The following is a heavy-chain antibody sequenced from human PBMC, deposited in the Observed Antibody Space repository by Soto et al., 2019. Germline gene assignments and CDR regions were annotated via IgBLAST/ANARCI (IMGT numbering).Heavy chain of an antibody. D-gene: IGHD2-2*01. Sequence: PSVKVSCKVSGYTLTELSMHWVRQAPGKGLEWMGGFDPEDGETIYAQKFQGRVTMTEDTSTDTAYMELSSLRSEDTAVYYCALYCSSTSCPTWYAFDIWGQRTMVTV. CDR3: ALYCSSTSCPTWYAFDI. V-gene: IGHV1-24*01. CDR2: FDPEDGET. J-gene: IGHJ3*02. CDR1: GYTLTELS.